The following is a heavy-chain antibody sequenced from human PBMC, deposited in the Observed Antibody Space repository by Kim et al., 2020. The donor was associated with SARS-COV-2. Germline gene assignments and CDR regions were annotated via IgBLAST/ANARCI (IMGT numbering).Heavy chain of an antibody. D-gene: IGHD5-12*01. CDR1: GGSISSYY. CDR3: ARRGGGWLLLEADAFDI. J-gene: IGHJ3*02. V-gene: IGHV4-59*12. CDR2: IYYSGST. Sequence: SETLSLTCTVSGGSISSYYWSWIRQPPGKGLEWIGYIYYSGSTNYNPSLKSRVTISVDTSKNQFSLKLSSVTAADTAVYYCARRGGGWLLLEADAFDIWGQGTMVTVSS.